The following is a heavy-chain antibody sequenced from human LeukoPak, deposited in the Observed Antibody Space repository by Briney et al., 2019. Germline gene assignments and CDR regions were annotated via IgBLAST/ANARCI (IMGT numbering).Heavy chain of an antibody. D-gene: IGHD4-17*01. Sequence: SETLSLTCAVYGGSFSGYYWSWIRQPPGKGLEWIGEINHSGSTNYNPSLKSRVTISVDTSKNQFSLKLSSVTAADTAVYYCASFSYGDPFDYWGQGTLVTVSS. CDR3: ASFSYGDPFDY. CDR2: INHSGST. J-gene: IGHJ4*02. V-gene: IGHV4-34*01. CDR1: GGSFSGYY.